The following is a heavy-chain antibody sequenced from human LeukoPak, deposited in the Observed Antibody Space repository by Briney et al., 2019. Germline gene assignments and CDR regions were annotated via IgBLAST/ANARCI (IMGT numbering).Heavy chain of an antibody. CDR1: GYTFTSYA. D-gene: IGHD3-9*01. J-gene: IGHJ6*02. CDR3: ARGSYDILTGYYFYYYGMDV. Sequence: VASVKVSCKASGYTFTSYAMNWVRQAPGQGLEWMGWINTNTGNPTYAQGFTGRFVFSLDTSVSTAYLQISSLKAEDTAVYYCARGSYDILTGYYFYYYGMDVWGQGTAVTVSS. CDR2: INTNTGNP. V-gene: IGHV7-4-1*02.